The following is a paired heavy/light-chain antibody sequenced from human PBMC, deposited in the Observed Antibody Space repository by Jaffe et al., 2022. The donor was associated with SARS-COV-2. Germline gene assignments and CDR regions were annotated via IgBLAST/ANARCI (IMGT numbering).Heavy chain of an antibody. D-gene: IGHD2-15*01. CDR3: ARVSLPCTGSSCYYYFYMDV. CDR1: GFTFSDYY. Sequence: QVQLVESGGGLVKPGGSLRLSCAASGFTFSDYYMSWIRQAPGKGLEWVSYITGSGSTIYYADSVKGRFTISRDNAKNSLYLQMNNLRAEDTAVYYCARVSLPCTGSSCYYYFYMDVWGKGTAVTVSS. J-gene: IGHJ6*03. V-gene: IGHV3-11*01. CDR2: ITGSGSTI.
Light chain of an antibody. J-gene: IGLJ3*02. CDR1: NIGGKS. V-gene: IGLV3-21*04. Sequence: SYVLTQTPSVSAAPGKTARITCGGNNIGGKSVHWYQQKPGQAPVLVIYYNSDRPSGIPERFSGSNSGNTATLTISRVEAGDEADYYCQVWDSSSDHSVFGGGTKLTVL. CDR2: YNS. CDR3: QVWDSSSDHSV.